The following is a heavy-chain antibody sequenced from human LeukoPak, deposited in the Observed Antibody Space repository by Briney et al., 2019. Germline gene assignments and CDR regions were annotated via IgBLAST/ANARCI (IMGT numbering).Heavy chain of an antibody. Sequence: PSETLSLTCTVSGGSISSSSYYWGWIRQPPGKGLEWTGSIYYSGSTYYNPSLKSRVTISVDTSKNQFSLKLSSVTAADTAVYYCAGTNHYDILTGYAYYYYYYMDVWGKGTTVTISS. D-gene: IGHD3-9*01. J-gene: IGHJ6*03. V-gene: IGHV4-39*07. CDR3: AGTNHYDILTGYAYYYYYYMDV. CDR1: GGSISSSSYY. CDR2: IYYSGST.